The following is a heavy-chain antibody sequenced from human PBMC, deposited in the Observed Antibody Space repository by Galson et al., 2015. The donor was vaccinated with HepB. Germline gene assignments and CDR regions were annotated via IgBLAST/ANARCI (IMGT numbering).Heavy chain of an antibody. J-gene: IGHJ4*02. V-gene: IGHV1-3*01. Sequence: SVKVSCMASGYTFTTYVLHWVRQAPGQRLEWMGWINPANGITIQSQKFQGRVTITRDTSASTAYMELSSLRSEDTAVYYCARGSEYSDYWGQGTLVTVSS. CDR3: ARGSEYSDY. D-gene: IGHD2/OR15-2a*01. CDR2: INPANGIT. CDR1: GYTFTTYV.